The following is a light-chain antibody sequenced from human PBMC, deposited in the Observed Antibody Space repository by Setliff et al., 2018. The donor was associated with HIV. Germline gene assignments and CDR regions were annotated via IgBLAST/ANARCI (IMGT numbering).Light chain of an antibody. Sequence: QSVLTQPPSASKSPGQSVTISCTGTSSDVGGYNYVSWYQHHPGRPPKLLIYEVNQRPSGVPDRFSGSKSGNTASRTVSGLQTEDEADYYCSSYAGTNNPYVFGTGTKVTVL. CDR3: SSYAGTNNPYV. J-gene: IGLJ1*01. CDR2: EVN. CDR1: SSDVGGYNY. V-gene: IGLV2-8*02.